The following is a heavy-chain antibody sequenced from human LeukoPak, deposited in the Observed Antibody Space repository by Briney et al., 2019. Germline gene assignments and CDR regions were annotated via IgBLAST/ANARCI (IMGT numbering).Heavy chain of an antibody. D-gene: IGHD1-14*01. V-gene: IGHV3-30*01. CDR3: ARDLYHSNFDY. CDR1: GFTFSSYA. CDR2: ISYDGSNK. Sequence: TGGSLRLSCAASGFTFSSYAMHWVRQAPGKGLEWVAVISYDGSNKYYADSVKGRFTISRDNSKNTLNLQMNSLRAEDTAVYYCARDLYHSNFDYWGQGTLVTVSS. J-gene: IGHJ4*02.